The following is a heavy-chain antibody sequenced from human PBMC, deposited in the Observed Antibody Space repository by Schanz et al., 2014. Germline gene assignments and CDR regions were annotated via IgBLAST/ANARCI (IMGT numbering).Heavy chain of an antibody. D-gene: IGHD6-13*01. CDR2: IKQDGSEK. Sequence: EVQLVESGGGLVQPGGSLRLSCAASGFIFSNSWMSWVRQAPGKGLEWVANIKQDGSEKYYVDSVKGRFTISRDNSKNTLYLLMNSLRAEDTAVYYCARLDSSSWYPRYWGQGTLVTVSS. CDR1: GFIFSNSW. CDR3: ARLDSSSWYPRY. J-gene: IGHJ4*02. V-gene: IGHV3-7*01.